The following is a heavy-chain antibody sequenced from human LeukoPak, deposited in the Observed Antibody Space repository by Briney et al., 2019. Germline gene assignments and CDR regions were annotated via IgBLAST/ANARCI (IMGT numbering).Heavy chain of an antibody. CDR2: INPNSGGT. CDR1: GYTFTGYY. V-gene: IGHV1-2*04. Sequence: ASVKVSCKASGYTFTGYYMHWVRQAPGLGLEWMGWINPNSGGTNYAQKFQGWVTMTRDTSISTAYMELSRLRSDDTAVYYCARGVAVAARYYFDYWGQGTLVTVSS. J-gene: IGHJ4*02. D-gene: IGHD6-19*01. CDR3: ARGVAVAARYYFDY.